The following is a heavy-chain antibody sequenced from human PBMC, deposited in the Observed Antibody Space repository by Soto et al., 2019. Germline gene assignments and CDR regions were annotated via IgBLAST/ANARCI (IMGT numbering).Heavy chain of an antibody. J-gene: IGHJ4*02. CDR2: IYYSGST. CDR1: GGSISYYY. CDR3: AGHRSSSTYYYFDY. V-gene: IGHV4-59*08. D-gene: IGHD2-2*01. Sequence: QVQLQESGPGLVKPSETLSLTCTVSGGSISYYYWSWIRQPPGKGLEWIGYIYYSGSTNYNPSLKSRVTISVDTSKNQFSRKLSSVTAADTAVYYCAGHRSSSTYYYFDYWGQGTLVTVSS.